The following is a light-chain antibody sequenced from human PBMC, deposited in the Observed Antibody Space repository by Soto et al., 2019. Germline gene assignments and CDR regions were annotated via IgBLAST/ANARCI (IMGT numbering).Light chain of an antibody. CDR3: HQHGGSPET. CDR1: QAISRS. V-gene: IGKV1-12*01. Sequence: DLQMTQSPSSVSASVGDRVSITCRASQAISRSLAWYQQKPGEAPKLLIYAASILQSGVPSRFSGSGSGTDFTLTISGLEPEDSGIYHCHQHGGSPETFGQGTKVEIK. CDR2: AAS. J-gene: IGKJ1*01.